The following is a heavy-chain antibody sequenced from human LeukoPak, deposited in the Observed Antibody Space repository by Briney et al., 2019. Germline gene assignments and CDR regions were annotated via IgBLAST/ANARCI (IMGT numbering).Heavy chain of an antibody. Sequence: ASVKVSCKASGYTFTSRYMHWVRQAPGQGLEWMGLINPSGDTGYAQKFQGRVTVTRDTSTRTVYMELSSLISEDTAVYYCAADTDYWGQGTLVTVSS. V-gene: IGHV1-46*01. CDR1: GYTFTSRY. J-gene: IGHJ4*02. CDR2: INPSGDT. CDR3: AADTDY.